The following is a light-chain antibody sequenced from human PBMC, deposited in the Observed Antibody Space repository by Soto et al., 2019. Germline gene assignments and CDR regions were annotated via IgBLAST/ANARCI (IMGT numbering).Light chain of an antibody. CDR1: QGISRR. Sequence: DIQMTQSPSSVSASVGDRVTITCRASQGISRRLAWYQQKPGKAPKLLIYAASNLQTGVPSRFSGSGSGTDFTLTISSLRPEDFATYYCQQANSFPPFTFGPGTKVDIK. CDR2: AAS. CDR3: QQANSFPPFT. J-gene: IGKJ3*01. V-gene: IGKV1-12*01.